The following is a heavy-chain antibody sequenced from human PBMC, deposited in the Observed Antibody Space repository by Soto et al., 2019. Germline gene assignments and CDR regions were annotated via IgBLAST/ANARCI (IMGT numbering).Heavy chain of an antibody. D-gene: IGHD2-2*01. Sequence: PSGTMSLTCAVYVGSFSGYDWCWIRKPPGKRLEWIGEINHSGSTNYNPTLKSRVTISVDTSKNQFSLKLSSVTSADTAVYYCASLQLLVQAYFDYWGQGPLVTVYS. CDR1: VGSFSGYD. CDR3: ASLQLLVQAYFDY. J-gene: IGHJ4*02. CDR2: INHSGST. V-gene: IGHV4-34*01.